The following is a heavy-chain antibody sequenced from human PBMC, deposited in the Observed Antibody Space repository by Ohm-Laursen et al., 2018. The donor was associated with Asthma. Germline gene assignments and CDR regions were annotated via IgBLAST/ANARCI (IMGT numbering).Heavy chain of an antibody. Sequence: TLSLTCAVSDGSVSSGSYYWSWIRQPPGKRLEWIGYINYSGSTNYNPSLKSRVTISEDTSKNQFSLKLSSVTAADTAVYYCARDHGIVGADGAFDIWGQGTMVTVSS. J-gene: IGHJ3*02. V-gene: IGHV4-61*01. CDR1: DGSVSSGSYY. CDR3: ARDHGIVGADGAFDI. D-gene: IGHD1-26*01. CDR2: INYSGST.